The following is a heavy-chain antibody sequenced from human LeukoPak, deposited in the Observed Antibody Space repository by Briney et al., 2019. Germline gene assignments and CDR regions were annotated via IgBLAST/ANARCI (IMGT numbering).Heavy chain of an antibody. J-gene: IGHJ4*02. D-gene: IGHD5-12*01. V-gene: IGHV1-18*01. CDR1: GYTFTSYD. CDR2: ISAYNGNT. CDR3: ARDPVVATIRRGIRGYFDY. Sequence: ASVKVSCKASGYTFTSYDINWVRQAPGQGLEWMGWISAYNGNTNYAQKLQGRVTMTTDTSTSTAYMELRSLRSDDTAVYYCARDPVVATIRRGIRGYFDYWGQGTLVTVSS.